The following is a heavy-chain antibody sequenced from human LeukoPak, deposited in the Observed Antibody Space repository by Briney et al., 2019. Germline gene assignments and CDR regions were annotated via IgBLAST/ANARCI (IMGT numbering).Heavy chain of an antibody. V-gene: IGHV4-34*01. D-gene: IGHD3-22*01. J-gene: IGHJ4*02. Sequence: PSETLSLTCAVYGGSFSGYYWSWIRQPPGKGLEWIGEINHSGSTNYNPSLKSRVTISVDTSKNQFSLKLSSVTAADTGVYYCAGDSSYYDSSAYTPFDYWGQGTLVTVSS. CDR3: AGDSSYYDSSAYTPFDY. CDR2: INHSGST. CDR1: GGSFSGYY.